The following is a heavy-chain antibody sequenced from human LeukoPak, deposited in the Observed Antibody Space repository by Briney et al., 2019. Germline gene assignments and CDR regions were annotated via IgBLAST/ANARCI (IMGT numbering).Heavy chain of an antibody. Sequence: GGSLRLSCAASGFTFSSYAMHWVRQAPGKGLEWVAVISYDGSNKYYADSVKGRFTISRDNAKNSLYLQMNSLRAEDTAVYYCARDVRGYSSSWSYWGQGTLVTVSS. V-gene: IGHV3-30-3*01. CDR3: ARDVRGYSSSWSY. CDR2: ISYDGSNK. D-gene: IGHD6-13*01. CDR1: GFTFSSYA. J-gene: IGHJ4*02.